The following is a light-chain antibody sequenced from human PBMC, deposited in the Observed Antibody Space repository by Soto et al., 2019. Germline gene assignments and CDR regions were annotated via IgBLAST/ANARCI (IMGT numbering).Light chain of an antibody. CDR1: PSVTNY. CDR2: DAS. V-gene: IGKV3-11*01. CDR3: QQRGTSPIT. J-gene: IGKJ5*01. Sequence: ATQSFYKGVSATLSCRASPSVTNYLAWYQQKPGQAPRLLIYDASSRATGIPDRFSGSGSGTDFTLTISRLEPEDFAVYYCQQRGTSPITFGQGTRLEIK.